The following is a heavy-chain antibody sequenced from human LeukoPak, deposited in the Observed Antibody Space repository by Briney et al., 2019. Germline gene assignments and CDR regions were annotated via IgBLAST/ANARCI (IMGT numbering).Heavy chain of an antibody. CDR2: ISNNGGYT. D-gene: IGHD3-10*01. CDR3: AKRPYGSGGGHFDH. CDR1: GFTFSGSA. V-gene: IGHV3-23*01. J-gene: IGHJ4*02. Sequence: GGSLRLSCAASGFTFSGSAMSWVRQAPGKGLEWVSAISNNGGYTYYADSVQGRFTISRDNSKSTLCLQMNSLRAEDTAVYYCAKRPYGSGGGHFDHWGQGTLAIVSS.